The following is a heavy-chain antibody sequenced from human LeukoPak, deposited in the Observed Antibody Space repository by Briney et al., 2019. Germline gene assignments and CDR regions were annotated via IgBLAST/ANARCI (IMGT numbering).Heavy chain of an antibody. CDR2: ISSSGSTI. Sequence: GGSLRLSCAASGFTFSTYAMTWVRQAPGKGLEWVSYISSSGSTIYYADSVKGRFTISRDNAKNSLYLQMNSLRAEDTAVYYCATTRGLWWFDPWGQGTLVTVSS. CDR3: ATTRGLWWFDP. J-gene: IGHJ5*02. V-gene: IGHV3-48*03. D-gene: IGHD3/OR15-3a*01. CDR1: GFTFSTYA.